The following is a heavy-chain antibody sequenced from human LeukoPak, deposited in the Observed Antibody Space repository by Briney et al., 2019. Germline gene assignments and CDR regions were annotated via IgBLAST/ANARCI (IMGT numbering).Heavy chain of an antibody. CDR2: INPNSGGT. V-gene: IGHV1-2*02. CDR1: GYTFTGYY. Sequence: SVKVSCKASGYTFTGYYIHWVRQAPGQGLEWMGGINPNSGGTKYAQNFQARVTMTRDTSINTVYVELSRLRSDDTAVYYCARMTGTSQFEYWGQGTLVTVSS. CDR3: ARMTGTSQFEY. D-gene: IGHD1-7*01. J-gene: IGHJ4*02.